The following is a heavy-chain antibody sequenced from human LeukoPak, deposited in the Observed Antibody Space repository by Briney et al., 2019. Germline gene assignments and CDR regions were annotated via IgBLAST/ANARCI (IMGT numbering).Heavy chain of an antibody. J-gene: IGHJ4*02. CDR1: GFTFDDYA. Sequence: TGGSLRLSCTASGFTFDDYAMHWVRQAPGKGLEWVSSISWNSDNIDYADSVKGRFTISRDNAKNTLYLQMNSLRAEDMALYYCAKVGSSYAFDYWGQGTQVTVS. V-gene: IGHV3-9*03. D-gene: IGHD6-6*01. CDR3: AKVGSSYAFDY. CDR2: ISWNSDNI.